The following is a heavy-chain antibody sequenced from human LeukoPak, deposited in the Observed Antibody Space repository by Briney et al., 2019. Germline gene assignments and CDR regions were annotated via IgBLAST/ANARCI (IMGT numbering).Heavy chain of an antibody. D-gene: IGHD5-18*01. CDR1: GYTFTSYY. J-gene: IGHJ4*02. V-gene: IGHV1-2*02. CDR2: INPNSGGT. CDR3: ARDLVEGYSYGYCHY. Sequence: GASVKVSCKASGYTFTSYYMHWVRQAPGQGLEWMGWINPNSGGTDYAQKFQGRVTMTRDTSISTAYMGLSRLRSDDTAVYYCARDLVEGYSYGYCHYWGQGTLVTVSS.